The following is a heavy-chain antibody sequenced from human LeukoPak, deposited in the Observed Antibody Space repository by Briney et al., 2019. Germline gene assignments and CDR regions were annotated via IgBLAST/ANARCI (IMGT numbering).Heavy chain of an antibody. V-gene: IGHV4-59*12. Sequence: SETLSLTCTVSGGSISSYYWSWIRQPPGKGLEWIGYIYYSGSTNYNPSLKSRVTISVDTSKNQFSLKLSSVTAADTAVYYCAREAVPGISGGYFDYWGQGTLVTVSS. CDR3: AREAVPGISGGYFDY. CDR2: IYYSGST. D-gene: IGHD6-19*01. CDR1: GGSISSYY. J-gene: IGHJ4*02.